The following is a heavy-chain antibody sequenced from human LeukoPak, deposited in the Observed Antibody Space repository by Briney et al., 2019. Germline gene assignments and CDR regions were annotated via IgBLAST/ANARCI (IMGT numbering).Heavy chain of an antibody. CDR3: AKDHPSSGWPVFEN. V-gene: IGHV3-23*01. J-gene: IGHJ4*02. Sequence: PGGSLRLSCAASGFSISHYAMNWVRQPPGKGLEWVAAINNRGNPYYGNSAEGRFTVSRNTLNNIFYLQMTILGPDDTALYYWAKDHPSSGWPVFENWGQGAPDTVAS. CDR2: INNRGNP. D-gene: IGHD6-19*01. CDR1: GFSISHYA.